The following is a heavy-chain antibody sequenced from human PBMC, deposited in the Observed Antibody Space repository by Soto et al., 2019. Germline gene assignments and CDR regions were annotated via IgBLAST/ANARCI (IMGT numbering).Heavy chain of an antibody. Sequence: EVQLVESGGGVVRPGGSLRLSCAASGFTFDDYGMSWVRQAPGKGLEWVSDINWNGGSTAYADSVKGRFTISRDSAKDSLYIEMNSLRAEDTAFYYFVRGLNNDVLSGLDYWGQGTLVTVSP. V-gene: IGHV3-20*04. CDR2: INWNGGST. CDR1: GFTFDDYG. D-gene: IGHD3-3*01. CDR3: VRGLNNDVLSGLDY. J-gene: IGHJ4*02.